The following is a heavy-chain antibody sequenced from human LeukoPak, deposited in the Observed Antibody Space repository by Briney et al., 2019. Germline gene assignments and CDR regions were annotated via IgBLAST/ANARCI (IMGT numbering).Heavy chain of an antibody. Sequence: GGSLRLSCAASGFTFSDYYMSWIRQAPGKGLEWVSYISSSGTNIYYADSVKGRFTISRDNSKNTLYLQMNSLRAEDTAVYYCALLGGKLLWRIDYWGQGTRVTVSS. D-gene: IGHD3-10*01. V-gene: IGHV3-11*01. J-gene: IGHJ4*02. CDR2: ISSSGTNI. CDR3: ALLGGKLLWRIDY. CDR1: GFTFSDYY.